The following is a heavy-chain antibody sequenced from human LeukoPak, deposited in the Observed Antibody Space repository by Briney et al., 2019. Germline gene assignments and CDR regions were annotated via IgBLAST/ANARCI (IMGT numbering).Heavy chain of an antibody. D-gene: IGHD6-19*01. J-gene: IGHJ6*03. Sequence: SETLSLSCAVYGGSFSGYYWSWIRQPPGKGLEWIGEINHSGSTNYNPSLKSRVTISVDTSKNQFSLKLSSVTAADTAVYYCARRYGSGWSYYYYMDVWGKGTTVTISS. CDR2: INHSGST. CDR3: ARRYGSGWSYYYYMDV. V-gene: IGHV4-34*01. CDR1: GGSFSGYY.